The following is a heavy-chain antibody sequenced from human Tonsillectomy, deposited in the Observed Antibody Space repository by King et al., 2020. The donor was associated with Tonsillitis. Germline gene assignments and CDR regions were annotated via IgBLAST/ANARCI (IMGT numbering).Heavy chain of an antibody. CDR2: INKDGSDR. D-gene: IGHD3-10*01. J-gene: IGHJ6*02. Sequence: EVQLVESGGGLVQPGGSLRLSCEASGFSLINHWMHWVRLSPGKGLVWISRINKDGSDRSYADSVKGRFTISRDNAKNTLYLQMNSLRVEDTAVYYCVRDSRRGYYGSGGSYGFNAWGQGTTVTVSS. CDR3: VRDSRRGYYGSGGSYGFNA. CDR1: GFSLINHW. V-gene: IGHV3-74*01.